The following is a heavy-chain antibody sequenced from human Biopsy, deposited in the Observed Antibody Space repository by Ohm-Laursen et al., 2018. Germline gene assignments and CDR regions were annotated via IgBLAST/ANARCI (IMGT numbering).Heavy chain of an antibody. Sequence: TLSLTWSVSGGPINSANYFWAWIRQHPGKGLEWIGYISHTGSTHSNPSLKSRITISIDTSENHFSLKLRSVTATDTAVYYCVREPKTGTAEAWYFDLWGRGTLVTVSS. CDR1: GGPINSANYF. V-gene: IGHV4-31*02. CDR2: ISHTGST. D-gene: IGHD3-9*01. J-gene: IGHJ2*01. CDR3: VREPKTGTAEAWYFDL.